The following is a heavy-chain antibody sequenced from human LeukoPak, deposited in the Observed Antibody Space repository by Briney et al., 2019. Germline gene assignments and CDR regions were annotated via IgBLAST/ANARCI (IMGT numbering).Heavy chain of an antibody. CDR1: GFTFSSYA. Sequence: PGRSLRLSCAASGFTFSSYAMHWVRQAPGKGLEWVAVISYDGSNKYYADSVKGRFTISRDNPKNTLYLQMNSLRAEDTAVYYRAREVIGTPTMNWFDPWGQGTLVTVSS. J-gene: IGHJ5*02. V-gene: IGHV3-30*04. CDR3: AREVIGTPTMNWFDP. D-gene: IGHD2/OR15-2a*01. CDR2: ISYDGSNK.